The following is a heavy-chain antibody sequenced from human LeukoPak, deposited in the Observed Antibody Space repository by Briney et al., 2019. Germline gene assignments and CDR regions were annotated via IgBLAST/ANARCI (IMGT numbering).Heavy chain of an antibody. CDR1: GFTFDTAW. Sequence: GGSLRLSCVASGFTFDTAWMSWLRQAPGKGLEWVGRIKSNSDGGTTDYAASVKGRFTISRDDSKNTVYLQMNSLKTEDTAVYYCLWWGHWGKGTLVTVSS. CDR3: LWWGH. CDR2: IKSNSDGGTT. J-gene: IGHJ4*02. D-gene: IGHD2-21*01. V-gene: IGHV3-15*01.